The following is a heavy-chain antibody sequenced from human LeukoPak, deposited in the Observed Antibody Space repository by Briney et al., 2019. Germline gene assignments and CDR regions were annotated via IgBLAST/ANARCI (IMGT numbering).Heavy chain of an antibody. CDR1: GGSISSGSYY. D-gene: IGHD4-23*01. CDR2: IYTSGST. Sequence: SETLSLTCTVSGGSISSGSYYWSWVRQPAGKGLEWVGRIYTSGSTNYNPSLKSRVTISVDTSKNQFSLKLSSVTAADTAVYYCASYGGKASDYYYYYMDVWGKGTTVTVSS. CDR3: ASYGGKASDYYYYYMDV. V-gene: IGHV4-61*02. J-gene: IGHJ6*03.